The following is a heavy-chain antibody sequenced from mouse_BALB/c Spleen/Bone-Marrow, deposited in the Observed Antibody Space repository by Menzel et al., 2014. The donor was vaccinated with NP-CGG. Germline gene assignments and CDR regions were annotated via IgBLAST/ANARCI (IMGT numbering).Heavy chain of an antibody. CDR1: GYTFTSYY. CDR3: TREGDSPFAY. D-gene: IGHD2-13*01. Sequence: QVQLQQSGAELVQPGASVKLSCKASGYTFTSYYMSWVKQRPGQGLEWIGEINPSNGGTNFNEKFKSKATLTVDKSSSTAYMQLSSLTSEDSAVYYCTREGDSPFAYWGQGTLVTVSA. J-gene: IGHJ3*01. V-gene: IGHV1S81*02. CDR2: INPSNGGT.